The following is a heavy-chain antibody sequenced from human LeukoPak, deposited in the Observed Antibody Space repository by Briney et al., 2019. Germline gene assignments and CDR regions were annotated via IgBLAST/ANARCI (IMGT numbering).Heavy chain of an antibody. D-gene: IGHD6-19*01. CDR3: AKDLEEAVAGTWDY. J-gene: IGHJ4*02. V-gene: IGHV3-11*01. Sequence: GGSLRLSCAASGFTFSDYYMSWIRQAPGKGLEWVSYISSSGSTIYYADSVKGRFTISRDNAKNSLYLQMNSLRAEDTAVYYCAKDLEEAVAGTWDYWGQGTLVTVSS. CDR2: ISSSGSTI. CDR1: GFTFSDYY.